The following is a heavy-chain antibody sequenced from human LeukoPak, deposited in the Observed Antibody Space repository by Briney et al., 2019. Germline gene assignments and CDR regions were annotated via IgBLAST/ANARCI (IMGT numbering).Heavy chain of an antibody. CDR3: ARHNYGDYFPALSLDY. CDR2: IYYSGST. J-gene: IGHJ4*02. D-gene: IGHD4-17*01. Sequence: PSETLSLTCTVSGGSISSSSYYWGWIRQPPGKGLEWIGSIYYSGSTYYNPSLNSRVTMSLDTSKNQLSLKLRSVTAADTAVYYCARHNYGDYFPALSLDYWGQGTLVTVSS. CDR1: GGSISSSSYY. V-gene: IGHV4-39*01.